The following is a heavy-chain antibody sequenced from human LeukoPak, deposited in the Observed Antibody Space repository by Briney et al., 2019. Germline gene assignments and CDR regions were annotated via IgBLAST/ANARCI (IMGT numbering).Heavy chain of an antibody. CDR3: ARGVKRITMVRGVTRSYSFDY. J-gene: IGHJ4*02. V-gene: IGHV1-2*02. D-gene: IGHD3-10*01. Sequence: ASVKVSCKASGYTFTGYYMHWVRQAPGQGLEWMGWINPNSGGTNYAQKFQGRVTMTRDTSISTAYMELSSLRSEDTAVYYCARGVKRITMVRGVTRSYSFDYWGQGTLVTVSS. CDR2: INPNSGGT. CDR1: GYTFTGYY.